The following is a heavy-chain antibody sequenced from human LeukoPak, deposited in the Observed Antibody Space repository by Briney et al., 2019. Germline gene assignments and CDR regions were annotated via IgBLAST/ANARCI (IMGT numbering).Heavy chain of an antibody. CDR1: GFPFSSYV. CDR3: AMQVGFCSDSTCYFDY. J-gene: IGHJ4*02. CDR2: ISGSGDST. Sequence: PGGSLRLSCAASGFPFSSYVMRWVRQGPGKGLQWVSAISGSGDSTDYADSVKGRFTISRDNSKNILFLQMSSLRADDTAIYYCAMQVGFCSDSTCYFDYWGQGARVTVSS. V-gene: IGHV3-23*01. D-gene: IGHD3-22*01.